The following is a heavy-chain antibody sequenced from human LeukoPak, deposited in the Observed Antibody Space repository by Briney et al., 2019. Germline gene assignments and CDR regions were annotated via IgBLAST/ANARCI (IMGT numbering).Heavy chain of an antibody. Sequence: ASVTVSCKASGYTFTGYYIHWVRQAPGQGLEWMGWINPNSGGTNYAQKFQGRVTMTRDTSISTAYMELSRLRSDDTAVYYCARTSSSGLVGGYYFDYWGQGTLVTVSS. CDR1: GYTFTGYY. CDR3: ARTSSSGLVGGYYFDY. V-gene: IGHV1-2*02. D-gene: IGHD6-19*01. CDR2: INPNSGGT. J-gene: IGHJ4*02.